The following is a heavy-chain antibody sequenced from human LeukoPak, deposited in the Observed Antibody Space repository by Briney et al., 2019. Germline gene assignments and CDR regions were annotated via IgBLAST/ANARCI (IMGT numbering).Heavy chain of an antibody. CDR2: INHSGST. D-gene: IGHD1-14*01. Sequence: SETLSLTCAVYGGSFSGYYWSWIRQPPGKGLEWIGEINHSGSTNYNPSLKSRVAISVDTSKNQFSLRLSSVTAADTAVYYCARHKSGIDWFDPWGQGTLVTVSS. CDR1: GGSFSGYY. V-gene: IGHV4-34*01. J-gene: IGHJ5*02. CDR3: ARHKSGIDWFDP.